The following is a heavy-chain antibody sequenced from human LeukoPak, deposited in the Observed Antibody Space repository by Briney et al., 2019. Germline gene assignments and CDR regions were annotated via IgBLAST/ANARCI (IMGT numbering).Heavy chain of an antibody. CDR2: ISACSGNT. V-gene: IGHV1-18*01. CDR3: ARGDGSGWPNFDY. J-gene: IGHJ4*02. Sequence: ASVKVSCKASGYTFTTYGISWVRQAPGQGLEWMGWISACSGNTNYAQKVQGRVTMTTHTSTSTAYMELRSLRSDDAAVYYCARGDGSGWPNFDYWGQGTLVTVSS. CDR1: GYTFTTYG. D-gene: IGHD6-19*01.